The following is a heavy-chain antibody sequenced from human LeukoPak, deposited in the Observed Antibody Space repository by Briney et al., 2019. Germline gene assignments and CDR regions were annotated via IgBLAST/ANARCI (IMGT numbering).Heavy chain of an antibody. CDR3: AQDRAWGGFDS. J-gene: IGHJ4*02. Sequence: GGSLRLSCAASGFIFSTYGMNWVRQAPGKGLEWVSGIGGSSGFNTYYADSVKGRFTISRGNSKNTLYLQMNSLRAEDTAIYYCAQDRAWGGFDSWGQGTLVTVSS. V-gene: IGHV3-23*01. D-gene: IGHD1-26*01. CDR2: IGGSSGFNT. CDR1: GFIFSTYG.